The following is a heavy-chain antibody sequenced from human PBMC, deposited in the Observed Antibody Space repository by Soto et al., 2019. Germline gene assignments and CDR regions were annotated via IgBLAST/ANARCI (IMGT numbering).Heavy chain of an antibody. D-gene: IGHD6-13*01. J-gene: IGHJ4*02. CDR1: GFTFSSYA. Sequence: AGGSLRPSCAASGFTFSSYAMSWVRQAPGKGLEWVSAISGSGGSTYYADSVKGRFTISRDNSKNTLYLQMNSLRAEDTAVYYCAKEWSSRPYYFDYWGQGTLVTVSS. CDR2: ISGSGGST. V-gene: IGHV3-23*01. CDR3: AKEWSSRPYYFDY.